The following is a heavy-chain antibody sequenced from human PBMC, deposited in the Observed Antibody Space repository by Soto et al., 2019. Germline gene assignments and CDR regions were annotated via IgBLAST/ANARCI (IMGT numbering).Heavy chain of an antibody. CDR1: GFTFSSYA. Sequence: GGSLRLSCAASGFTFSSYAMSWVRQAPGKGLEWVSAISGSGGSTYYADSVKGRFTISRDNSKNTLYLQMNSLRAEDTAVYYCAKEGRMYRYSYGTKIDYWGQGTLVTVSS. D-gene: IGHD5-18*01. CDR2: ISGSGGST. J-gene: IGHJ4*02. V-gene: IGHV3-23*01. CDR3: AKEGRMYRYSYGTKIDY.